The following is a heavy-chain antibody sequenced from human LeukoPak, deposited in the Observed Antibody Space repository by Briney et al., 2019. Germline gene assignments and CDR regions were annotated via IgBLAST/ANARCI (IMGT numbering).Heavy chain of an antibody. Sequence: VASVTVSCTPSVYTLTAYYMHWVRQAPGQGLAGMGWINPNSGGTNYAQKFQGRVTMTRDTSISTAYMELSRLGSDDTAVYYCARDGASGYLADYWGQGTLVTVSS. CDR2: INPNSGGT. J-gene: IGHJ4*02. CDR3: ARDGASGYLADY. D-gene: IGHD3-3*01. V-gene: IGHV1-2*02. CDR1: VYTLTAYY.